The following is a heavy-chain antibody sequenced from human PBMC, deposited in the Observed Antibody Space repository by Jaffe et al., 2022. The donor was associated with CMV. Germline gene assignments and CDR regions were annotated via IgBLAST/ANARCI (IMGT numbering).Heavy chain of an antibody. V-gene: IGHV4-34*01. Sequence: QVQLQQWGAGLLKPSETLSLTCAVYGGSFSGYYWSWIRQPPGKGLEWIGEINHSGSTNYNPSLKSRVTISVDTSKNQFSLKLSSVTAADTAVYYCARSAPCIVVVPAASCWFDPWGQGTLVTVSS. CDR3: ARSAPCIVVVPAASCWFDP. D-gene: IGHD2-2*01. CDR2: INHSGST. J-gene: IGHJ5*02. CDR1: GGSFSGYY.